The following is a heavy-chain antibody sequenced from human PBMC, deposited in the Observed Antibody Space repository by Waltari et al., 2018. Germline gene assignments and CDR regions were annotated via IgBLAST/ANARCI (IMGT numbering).Heavy chain of an antibody. CDR1: GYSISSGYY. D-gene: IGHD6-6*01. CDR2: IYNSGST. Sequence: QVQLQESGPGLVKPSETLSLTCTVSGYSISSGYYWGWIRQPPGKGLEWIGSIYNSGSTYYNPSLKSRVTISVDTSKNQFSLKLSSVTAADTAVYYCARDVASSSSFDYWGQGTLVTVSS. V-gene: IGHV4-38-2*02. CDR3: ARDVASSSSFDY. J-gene: IGHJ4*02.